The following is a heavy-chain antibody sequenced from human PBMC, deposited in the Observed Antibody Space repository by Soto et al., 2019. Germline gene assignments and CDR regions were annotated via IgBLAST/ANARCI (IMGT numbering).Heavy chain of an antibody. CDR3: ARATGSNHPFDY. D-gene: IGHD2-2*01. J-gene: IGHJ4*02. CDR2: ISTDGSST. V-gene: IGHV3-74*01. CDR1: GFTCSTYL. Sequence: GGSLKLSCAATGFTCSTYLMHWVRQGPGKGLVWFSRISTDGSSTTYADSVKGRFTISRDNAKNTLYLQMNSLRAEDTAEYYCARATGSNHPFDYWGQGS.